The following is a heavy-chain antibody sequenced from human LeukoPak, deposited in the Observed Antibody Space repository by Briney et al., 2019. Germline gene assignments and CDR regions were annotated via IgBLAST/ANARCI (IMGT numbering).Heavy chain of an antibody. J-gene: IGHJ4*02. D-gene: IGHD2-15*01. Sequence: GGSLRLSCAASGFTFSSYGMHWVRQAPGKGLEWVAVIWYDGSNKYYADSVKGRFTISRDNSKNTLYLQMNSLRAEDTAVYYCATRWKYCSGGSCPTTPFDYWGQGTLVTVSS. CDR1: GFTFSSYG. V-gene: IGHV3-33*01. CDR2: IWYDGSNK. CDR3: ATRWKYCSGGSCPTTPFDY.